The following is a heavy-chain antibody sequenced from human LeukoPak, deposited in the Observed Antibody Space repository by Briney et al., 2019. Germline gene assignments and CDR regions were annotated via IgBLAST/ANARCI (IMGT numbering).Heavy chain of an antibody. J-gene: IGHJ5*02. Sequence: GASVTVSCKASGYTFTSYGISWVRQAPGQGLEWMGWISAYNGNTNYAQKLQGRVTMTTETSTSTAYMELRSLRSDDTAVYYCARAFGVLGGLNWFDPWGQGTLVTVSS. D-gene: IGHD3-10*01. CDR3: ARAFGVLGGLNWFDP. V-gene: IGHV1-18*01. CDR1: GYTFTSYG. CDR2: ISAYNGNT.